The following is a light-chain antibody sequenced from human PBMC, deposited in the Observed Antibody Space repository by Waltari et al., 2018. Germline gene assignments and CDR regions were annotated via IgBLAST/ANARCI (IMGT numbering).Light chain of an antibody. J-gene: IGKJ4*01. V-gene: IGKV3-20*01. Sequence: IVLTQSPDTLSVFPWQRAPLPCRASQTINNNFLVWYPQKPGQAPRLIIHGASSRATGFPDRFSGSGSGTDFTLTISNLEPEDFAVYYCQQYDGSVLTFGGGTKVEI. CDR3: QQYDGSVLT. CDR2: GAS. CDR1: QTINNNF.